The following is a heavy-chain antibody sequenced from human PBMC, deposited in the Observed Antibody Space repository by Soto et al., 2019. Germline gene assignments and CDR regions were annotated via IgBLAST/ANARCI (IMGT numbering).Heavy chain of an antibody. V-gene: IGHV3-23*01. CDR1: GFAFNKYV. CDR3: AKDQSWGTTLSYPDF. Sequence: QLLESGGGLVQPGGSQRLSCAASGFAFNKYVMTWVRQPPGKGLEWVSGITGGGETTYYAESVQGRFTISRDNSNNTQFLQMTSLRADDTAVYFCAKDQSWGTTLSYPDFWGQGTLVIVPP. CDR2: ITGGGETT. D-gene: IGHD3-16*01. J-gene: IGHJ4*02.